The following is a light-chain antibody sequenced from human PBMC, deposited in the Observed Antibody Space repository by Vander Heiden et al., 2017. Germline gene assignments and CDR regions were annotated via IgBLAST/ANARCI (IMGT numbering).Light chain of an antibody. CDR1: QSLVYSNGNTY. CDR2: EVS. J-gene: IGKJ4*02. Sequence: EVVMTQSPPSLPVTLGQPASISCISSQSLVYSNGNTYLSWFQQRPGQSPRRLIYEVSKRDSGVPHRFSGSGSGTDFTLKISRVEAEDVGLYYCMQGTHWPLTFGGGTRVEMK. V-gene: IGKV2-30*01. CDR3: MQGTHWPLT.